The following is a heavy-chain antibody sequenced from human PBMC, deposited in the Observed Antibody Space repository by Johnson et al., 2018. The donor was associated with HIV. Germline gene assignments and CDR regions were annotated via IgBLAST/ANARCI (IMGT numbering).Heavy chain of an antibody. V-gene: IGHV3-7*04. J-gene: IGHJ3*01. CDR1: GFTFSSYG. CDR2: INQDGSEK. D-gene: IGHD3-22*01. CDR3: ARAYYDSTGYYPHAFHV. Sequence: VQLVESGGGVVQPGGSLRLSCAASGFTFSSYGMHWVRQAPGKGLEWVANINQDGSEKYDLDSEKGRFTISRDNAENSLYLQMNSLRAEDTAVYYCARAYYDSTGYYPHAFHVWGQGTMVTVSS.